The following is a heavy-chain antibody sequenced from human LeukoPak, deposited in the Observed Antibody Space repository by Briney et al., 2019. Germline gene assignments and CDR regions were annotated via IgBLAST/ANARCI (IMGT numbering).Heavy chain of an antibody. D-gene: IGHD3-22*01. J-gene: IGHJ5*02. Sequence: GESLKISCKGSGYTFTTYWIGWVRQMPGKGLEWMGIIYPGDSDPRYSPSFQGQVTISADTSISTAYVQWSSLKASDSAMYYCARLTDSSGSWFDPWGQGTLVTVSS. CDR1: GYTFTTYW. CDR3: ARLTDSSGSWFDP. V-gene: IGHV5-51*01. CDR2: IYPGDSDP.